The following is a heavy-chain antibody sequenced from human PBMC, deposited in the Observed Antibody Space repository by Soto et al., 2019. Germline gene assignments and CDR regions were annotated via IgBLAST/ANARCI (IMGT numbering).Heavy chain of an antibody. J-gene: IGHJ4*02. CDR2: ISGSGGST. Sequence: GSLRLSCAASGFTFSSYAMSWVRQAPGKGLEWVSAISGSGGSTYYADSVKGRFTISRDNSKNTLYLQMNSLRAEDTAVYYCAKDSSGYVKMYYFDYWGQGTLVTVSS. CDR1: GFTFSSYA. D-gene: IGHD5-12*01. V-gene: IGHV3-23*01. CDR3: AKDSSGYVKMYYFDY.